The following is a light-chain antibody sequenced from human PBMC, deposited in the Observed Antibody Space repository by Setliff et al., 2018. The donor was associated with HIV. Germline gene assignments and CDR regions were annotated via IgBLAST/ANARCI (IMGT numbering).Light chain of an antibody. CDR1: SSDIGSHNH. CDR3: SSFGSSNTHV. V-gene: IGLV2-8*01. CDR2: ELS. J-gene: IGLJ1*01. Sequence: QSVLTQPPSASGSPGQSVAISCTGTSSDIGSHNHVSWYQQYPGKAPKLMIYELSQRPSGVPDRFSGSKSGNTASLTVSGLQAEDEADYYCSSFGSSNTHVFGTGTKVTVL.